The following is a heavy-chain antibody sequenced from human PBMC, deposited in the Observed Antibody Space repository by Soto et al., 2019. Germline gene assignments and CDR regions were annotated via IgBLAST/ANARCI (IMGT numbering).Heavy chain of an antibody. CDR3: ARGYCTTTICDPWFDP. CDR2: IYPGDSDT. D-gene: IGHD2-2*01. Sequence: GESLKISCTGVGYSFTSYWIGWVRQMPGKGLEWVGIIYPGDSDTRYSPSFQGQVTISADKSITTAYLQWSSLKASDTAMYYCARGYCTTTICDPWFDPWGQGTLVTVSS. J-gene: IGHJ5*02. CDR1: GYSFTSYW. V-gene: IGHV5-51*01.